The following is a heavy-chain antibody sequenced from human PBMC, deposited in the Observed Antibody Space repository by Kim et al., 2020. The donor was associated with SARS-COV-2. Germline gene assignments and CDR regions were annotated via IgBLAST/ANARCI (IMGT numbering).Heavy chain of an antibody. V-gene: IGHV3-66*01. Sequence: GGSLRLSCAASGFTVSSNYMSWVRQAPGKGLEWVSVIYSGGSTYYADSVKGRFTISRDNSKNTLYLQMNSLRAEDTAVYYCARDSYDSSGYYHGQFDYWVQGTLVTVSS. CDR1: GFTVSSNY. J-gene: IGHJ4*02. D-gene: IGHD3-22*01. CDR3: ARDSYDSSGYYHGQFDY. CDR2: IYSGGST.